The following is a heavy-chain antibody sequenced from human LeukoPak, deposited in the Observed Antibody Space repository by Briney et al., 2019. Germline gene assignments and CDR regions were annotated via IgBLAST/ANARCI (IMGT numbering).Heavy chain of an antibody. CDR3: ARGLRFDY. CDR1: GGSFSGYY. V-gene: IGHV4-34*01. Sequence: PSETLSLTCAVYGGSFSGYYWSWIRQPPGKGLEWIGEINHRGSTNYNPSLKSRVTISVDTSKNQFSLKLSSVTAADTAVYYCARGLRFDYWGQGTPVTVSS. CDR2: INHRGST. J-gene: IGHJ4*02. D-gene: IGHD3-3*01.